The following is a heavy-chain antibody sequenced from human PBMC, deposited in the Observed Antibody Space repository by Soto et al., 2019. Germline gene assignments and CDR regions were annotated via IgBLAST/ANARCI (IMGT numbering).Heavy chain of an antibody. Sequence: ASVKVSCKTSGYTFTDYYMHWVRQAPGQGLEWMGWINPNSGGTIYAQKFQGRVTMTRDTSISTANIELSRLRSDDTAVYYCARGRGYCSGTSCYIDAFDIWGQGTMVTVSS. V-gene: IGHV1-2*02. CDR2: INPNSGGT. CDR1: GYTFTDYY. J-gene: IGHJ3*02. D-gene: IGHD2-2*03. CDR3: ARGRGYCSGTSCYIDAFDI.